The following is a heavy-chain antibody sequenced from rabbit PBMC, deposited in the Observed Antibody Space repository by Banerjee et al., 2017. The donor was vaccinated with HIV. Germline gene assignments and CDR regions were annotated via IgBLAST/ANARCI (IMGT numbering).Heavy chain of an antibody. CDR1: GFSFSSSYY. CDR3: ARVQTIISHFTDL. V-gene: IGHV1S40*01. D-gene: IGHD1-1*01. CDR2: IYADGSGYT. Sequence: QSLEESGGDLVKPGASLTLTCTASGFSFSSSYYMCWVRQAPGKGLEWIACIYADGSGYTYYASWAKGRFTISKTSSTTVTLQMTSLTAADTATYFCARVQTIISHFTDLWGPGTLVTVS. J-gene: IGHJ4*01.